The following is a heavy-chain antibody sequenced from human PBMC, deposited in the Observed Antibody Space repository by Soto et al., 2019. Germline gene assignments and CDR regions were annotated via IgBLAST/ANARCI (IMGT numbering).Heavy chain of an antibody. J-gene: IGHJ5*02. V-gene: IGHV4-4*07. Sequence: SVTLSLTCPVSGASISVFYGSWLRKYAGKGLEWIGRIYATGTTDYNPSLKSRVMMSVDTSKKQFSLKLRSVTAADTAVYYCVRDGTKTLRDWFDPWGQGISVTVSS. CDR3: VRDGTKTLRDWFDP. CDR2: IYATGTT. D-gene: IGHD1-1*01. CDR1: GASISVFY.